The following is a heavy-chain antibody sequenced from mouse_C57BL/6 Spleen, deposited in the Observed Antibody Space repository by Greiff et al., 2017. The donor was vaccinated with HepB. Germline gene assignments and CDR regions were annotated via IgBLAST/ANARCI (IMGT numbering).Heavy chain of an antibody. V-gene: IGHV1-80*01. J-gene: IGHJ3*01. Sequence: VQGVESGAELVKPGASVKISCKASGYAFSSYWMNWVKQRPGKGLEWIGQIDPGDGDTNYNGKFKGKATLTADKSSSTAYMQLSSLTSEDSAVYFCARGRAYYSNEFAYWGQGTLVTVSA. D-gene: IGHD2-5*01. CDR1: GYAFSSYW. CDR2: IDPGDGDT. CDR3: ARGRAYYSNEFAY.